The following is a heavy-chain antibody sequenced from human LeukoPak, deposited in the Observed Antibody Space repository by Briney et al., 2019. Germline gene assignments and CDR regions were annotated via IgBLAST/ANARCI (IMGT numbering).Heavy chain of an antibody. CDR1: DYSTNSGYY. Sequence: PSETLSLTCTVSDYSTNSGYYWGWIRQPPGKGLEWIGSIHQSGSTYHNPSLKSRITISVDTSKNQFSLMVTSVTAADTAVYYCARLLYDSRGYYYFDHWGQGTLVTVSS. CDR2: IHQSGST. CDR3: ARLLYDSRGYYYFDH. D-gene: IGHD3-22*01. J-gene: IGHJ4*02. V-gene: IGHV4-38-2*02.